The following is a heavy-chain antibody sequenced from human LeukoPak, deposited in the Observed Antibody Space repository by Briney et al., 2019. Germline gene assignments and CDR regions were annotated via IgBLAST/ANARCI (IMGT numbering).Heavy chain of an antibody. J-gene: IGHJ4*02. D-gene: IGHD4-11*01. CDR1: GLTFSSHW. V-gene: IGHV3-74*01. CDR3: ARDPGSSNYMEPYFDY. CDR2: ITNDGSST. Sequence: QTGGSLRLSCAASGLTFSSHWMHWVRQAPGKGLVWVSRITNDGSSTTYADSVKGRFTISRDNSKNTLYLQMNSLRAEDTAVYYCARDPGSSNYMEPYFDYWGQGTLVTVSS.